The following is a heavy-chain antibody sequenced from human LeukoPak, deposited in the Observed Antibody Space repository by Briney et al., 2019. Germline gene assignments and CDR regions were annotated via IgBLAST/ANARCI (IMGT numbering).Heavy chain of an antibody. Sequence: PGGSLRLSCAASGFTFSNYAMSWVRQAPGKGLEWASAISGSGDNTYYADSVRGRFTISRDNSKDTLYLQMNNLRAVDTAMYYCAKDGRYYFGSGSYPFDSWGQGTRVTVSS. V-gene: IGHV3-23*01. J-gene: IGHJ5*01. CDR2: ISGSGDNT. D-gene: IGHD3-10*01. CDR1: GFTFSNYA. CDR3: AKDGRYYFGSGSYPFDS.